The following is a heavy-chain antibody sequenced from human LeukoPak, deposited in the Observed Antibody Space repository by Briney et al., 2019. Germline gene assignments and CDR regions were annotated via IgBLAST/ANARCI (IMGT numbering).Heavy chain of an antibody. CDR1: GFTFSRHW. D-gene: IGHD6-13*01. Sequence: GGSLRLSCAASGFTFSRHWMTWVRQAPGKGLEWVANIKHDGSEKNYVDSVKGRFTISRDNAKNSLYLQMNSLRAEDTAVYYCVRGGIASAFDIWGQGTMVTVSS. J-gene: IGHJ3*02. CDR2: IKHDGSEK. V-gene: IGHV3-7*03. CDR3: VRGGIASAFDI.